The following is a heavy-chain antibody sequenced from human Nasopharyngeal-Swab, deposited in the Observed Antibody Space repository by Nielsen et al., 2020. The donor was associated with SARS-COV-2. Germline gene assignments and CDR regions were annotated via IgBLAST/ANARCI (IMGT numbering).Heavy chain of an antibody. J-gene: IGHJ5*02. V-gene: IGHV1-2*06. D-gene: IGHD1-26*01. CDR1: GYTFTGYY. CDR3: ARDATRDARGRWFDP. Sequence: SVNVSCKASGYTFTGYYMHWVRQAPGQGLEWMGRINPNSGGTKYAQKFQGRVTMTRDTSISTAYMELSRLRSDDTAVYYCARDATRDARGRWFDPWGPGTLVTVSS. CDR2: INPNSGGT.